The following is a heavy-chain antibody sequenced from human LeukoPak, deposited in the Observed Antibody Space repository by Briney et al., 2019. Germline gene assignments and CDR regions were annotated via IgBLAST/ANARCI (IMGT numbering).Heavy chain of an antibody. CDR2: IYYSGST. Sequence: PSETLSLTCIVSGGSISGSGYYWGWIRQPPGKGLEWIGTIYYSGSTYYNPSLKSRVTISVDTSKNQFSLRLSSVTAADTAVYYCARHWRGSYYDTSGSPTPYWGQGTLVTVSS. CDR1: GGSISGSGYY. D-gene: IGHD3-22*01. J-gene: IGHJ4*02. CDR3: ARHWRGSYYDTSGSPTPY. V-gene: IGHV4-39*01.